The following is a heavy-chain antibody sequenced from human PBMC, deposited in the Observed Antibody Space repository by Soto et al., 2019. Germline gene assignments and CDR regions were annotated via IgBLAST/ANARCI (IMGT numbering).Heavy chain of an antibody. V-gene: IGHV3-30-3*01. CDR1: GFTFSSYA. D-gene: IGHD3-16*02. J-gene: IGHJ4*02. CDR2: ISHDGSNK. Sequence: GGSLRLSCAASGFTFSSYAMHWVRQAPGKGLEWVAVISHDGSNKYYADSVKGRFTISRDNSKNTLYLQMNSLRAEDTAVYYCARGGARYYDYVWGSYRQLDYWGQGTLVTVS. CDR3: ARGGARYYDYVWGSYRQLDY.